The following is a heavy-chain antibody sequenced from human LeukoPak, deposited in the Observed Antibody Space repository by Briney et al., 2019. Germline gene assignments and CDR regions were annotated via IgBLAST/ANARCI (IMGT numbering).Heavy chain of an antibody. V-gene: IGHV3-53*01. CDR3: ARSSYSSGLPFDY. J-gene: IGHJ4*02. CDR2: IYSGGST. CDR1: GFTVSSNY. D-gene: IGHD6-19*01. Sequence: PGGSLRLSCAASGFTVSSNYMSWVRQAPGKGLAWVSVIYSGGSTYYADSVKGRFTISRDNSKNTLYLQMNSLRAEDTAAYYCARSSYSSGLPFDYWGQGTLVTVSS.